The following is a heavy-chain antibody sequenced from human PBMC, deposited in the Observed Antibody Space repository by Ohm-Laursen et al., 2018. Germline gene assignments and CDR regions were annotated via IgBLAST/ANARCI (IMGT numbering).Heavy chain of an antibody. Sequence: SVKVSCKVSGYTLTELSMHWVRQAPGKGLEWMGGFDPEDGETIYAQKFQGRVTMTEDTSTDTAYMELSSLRSEDTAVYYCATELYSSSPSSLYYFDYWGQGTLVTVSS. V-gene: IGHV1-24*01. CDR2: FDPEDGET. CDR1: GYTLTELS. D-gene: IGHD6-6*01. J-gene: IGHJ4*02. CDR3: ATELYSSSPSSLYYFDY.